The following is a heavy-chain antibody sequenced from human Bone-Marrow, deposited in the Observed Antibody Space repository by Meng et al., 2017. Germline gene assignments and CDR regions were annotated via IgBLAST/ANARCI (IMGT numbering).Heavy chain of an antibody. V-gene: IGHV1-18*01. Sequence: ASVKVSCKASGGTFSSYAISWVRQAPGQGLEWMGWISAYNGNANYAQKVQGRVTMTTDTSTSTAYMELRSLTSDDTAVYYCARRSSAMDVWGQGTTVTVSS. J-gene: IGHJ6*02. CDR2: ISAYNGNA. CDR1: GGTFSSYA. CDR3: ARRSSAMDV. D-gene: IGHD2-15*01.